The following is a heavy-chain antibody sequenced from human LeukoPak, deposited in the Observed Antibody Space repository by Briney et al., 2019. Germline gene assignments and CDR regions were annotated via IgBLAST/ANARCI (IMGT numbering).Heavy chain of an antibody. CDR2: IYTSGST. CDR3: ARVGCSSTSCNRHYFDY. CDR1: GGSFSGYY. D-gene: IGHD2-2*01. V-gene: IGHV4-59*10. Sequence: PSETLSLTCAVYGGSFSGYYWSWIRQPAGKGLEWIGRIYTSGSTNYNPSLKSRVTMSVDTSKNQFSLKLSSVTAADTAVYYCARVGCSSTSCNRHYFDYWGQGTLVTVSS. J-gene: IGHJ4*02.